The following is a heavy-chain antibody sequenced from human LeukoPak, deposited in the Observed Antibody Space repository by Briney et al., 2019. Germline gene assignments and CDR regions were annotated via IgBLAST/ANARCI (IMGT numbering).Heavy chain of an antibody. V-gene: IGHV1-2*02. CDR2: IHPRSGET. Sequence: ASVTVSCKASGYSFTAFYIHWVRQARGQGLEWMGWIHPRSGETNYAQKFQGRVTMTRDTSISTAYMDLSSLGSDDTAVYYCARDGEYGTGSYYRGCFDYWGQGILVTVSS. CDR3: ARDGEYGTGSYYRGCFDY. J-gene: IGHJ4*02. CDR1: GYSFTAFY. D-gene: IGHD3-10*01.